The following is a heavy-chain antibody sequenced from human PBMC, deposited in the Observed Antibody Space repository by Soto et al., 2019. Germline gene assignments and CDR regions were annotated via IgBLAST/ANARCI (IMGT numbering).Heavy chain of an antibody. Sequence: ASVKVSCKASRYTFSTYAIHWVRQAPGQRLEWLGWINANSGDTNYAQKFQGRVTMTRDTSISTAYMELSRLRSDDTAVYYCAREFRITIFGVVITSNWFDPWGQGTLVTVSS. V-gene: IGHV1-2*02. CDR1: RYTFSTYA. CDR3: AREFRITIFGVVITSNWFDP. J-gene: IGHJ5*02. CDR2: INANSGDT. D-gene: IGHD3-3*01.